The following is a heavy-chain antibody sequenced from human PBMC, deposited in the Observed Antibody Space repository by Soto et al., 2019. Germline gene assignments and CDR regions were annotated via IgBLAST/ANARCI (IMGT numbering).Heavy chain of an antibody. CDR3: ARNLRYFGSGSFFRGMDV. Sequence: QVLLVQSGAEVKKPGSSVKVSCKTSGYTFGSYAISWVRQAPGQGLEWMGGIIPFIRASNYAQKFQGRVTITADESTTTVHMDLSSLRFEDTAVYYCARNLRYFGSGSFFRGMDVWGQGTTVTVS. J-gene: IGHJ6*02. CDR2: IIPFIRAS. V-gene: IGHV1-69*01. D-gene: IGHD3-10*01. CDR1: GYTFGSYA.